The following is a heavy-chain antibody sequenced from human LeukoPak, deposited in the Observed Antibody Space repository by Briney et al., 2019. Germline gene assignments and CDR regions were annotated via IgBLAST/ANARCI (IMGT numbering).Heavy chain of an antibody. V-gene: IGHV4-34*01. CDR3: GVNKYGGSPDAFDI. CDR2: INHSGST. Sequence: PSETLSLTCAVYGGSFSGYYWSWLRQPPGKGLEWIGEINHSGSTNYNPSLKSRVTISVDMCKNQFSLKLSSVTAADTAVYYCGVNKYGGSPDAFDIWGQGTMVTVSS. CDR1: GGSFSGYY. J-gene: IGHJ3*02. D-gene: IGHD5-12*01.